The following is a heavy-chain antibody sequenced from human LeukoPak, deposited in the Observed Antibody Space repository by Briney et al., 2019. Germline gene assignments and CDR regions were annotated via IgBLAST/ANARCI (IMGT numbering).Heavy chain of an antibody. V-gene: IGHV4-59*02. CDR1: GGSVTKYY. CDR2: IFHTGIT. CDR3: ARDLFPINWFES. D-gene: IGHD2-2*02. J-gene: IGHJ5*01. Sequence: SETLSLTCTVSGGSVTKYYWHWLRQAPGKGLEWIGFIFHTGITNYNPSLKSRVTISVDTSKNQFSLQLTSVTAADTAVYFCARDLFPINWFESWGQGTLVTVSS.